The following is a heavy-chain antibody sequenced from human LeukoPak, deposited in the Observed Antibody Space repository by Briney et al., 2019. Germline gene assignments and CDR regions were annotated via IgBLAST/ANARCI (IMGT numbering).Heavy chain of an antibody. V-gene: IGHV3-20*04. CDR3: ARVRKQYYYDNSHHRDASDF. CDR2: INWNGRNV. Sequence: GGSLRLSCATSGFTFEDYGMNWVRQVPGKGLEWVSNINWNGRNVDYADSVKGRFTISRDKAKNSLHLQMNSLRAEDTAVYYCARVRKQYYYDNSHHRDASDFWGQGTMVIVSS. CDR1: GFTFEDYG. J-gene: IGHJ3*01. D-gene: IGHD3-22*01.